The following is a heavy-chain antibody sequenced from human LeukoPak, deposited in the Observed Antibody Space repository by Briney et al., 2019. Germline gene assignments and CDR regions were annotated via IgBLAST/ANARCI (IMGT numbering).Heavy chain of an antibody. CDR3: ARILWFGELFLSPYFDY. D-gene: IGHD3-10*01. V-gene: IGHV1-18*01. CDR2: ISAYNGNT. CDR1: GYTFTSYG. J-gene: IGHJ4*02. Sequence: ASVKVPCKASGYTFTSYGISWVRQAPGQGLEWMGWISAYNGNTNYAQKLQGRVTMTTDTSTSTAYMELRSLRSDDTAVYYCARILWFGELFLSPYFDYWGQGTLVTVSS.